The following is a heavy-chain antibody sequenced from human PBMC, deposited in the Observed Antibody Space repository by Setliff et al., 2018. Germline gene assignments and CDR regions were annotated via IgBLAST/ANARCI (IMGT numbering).Heavy chain of an antibody. CDR1: GYTFTGYY. V-gene: IGHV1-2*02. D-gene: IGHD6-13*01. Sequence: ASVKVSCKASGYTFTGYYMHWVRQAPGQGLEWMGWIDPNSGGTNYAQKFQGRVTMTRDTSISTAYMELSRLRSDDTAVYYCARGGGSSSWYDAFDIWGQGTMVTVSS. CDR3: ARGGGSSSWYDAFDI. J-gene: IGHJ3*02. CDR2: IDPNSGGT.